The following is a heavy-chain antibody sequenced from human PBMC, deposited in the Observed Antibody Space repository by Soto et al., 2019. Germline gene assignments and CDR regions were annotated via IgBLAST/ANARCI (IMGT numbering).Heavy chain of an antibody. CDR2: IIPIFGTA. CDR3: ARQWSTVVTGAFDI. D-gene: IGHD2-15*01. CDR1: GGTFSSYA. V-gene: IGHV1-69*06. J-gene: IGHJ3*02. Sequence: SVKVSCKASGGTFSSYAISWVRQAPGQGLEWMGGIIPIFGTANYAQKFQGRVTITADKSTSTAYMELSSLRPEDTAVYYCARQWSTVVTGAFDIWGQGTMVTVSS.